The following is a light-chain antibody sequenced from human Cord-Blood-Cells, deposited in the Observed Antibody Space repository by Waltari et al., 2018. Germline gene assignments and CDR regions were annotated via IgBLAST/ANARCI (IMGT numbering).Light chain of an antibody. CDR2: EGS. Sequence: QSALTQPASVSGSPGQSITISCTGTSSDVGSYNLVSSSQQHPGKAPKIMIYEGSKRPSGVSNRFSGSKSCNTASLTISGLRAEDEADYYCCSYAGSSTWVFGGGTKRTVL. V-gene: IGLV2-23*01. CDR3: CSYAGSSTWV. J-gene: IGLJ3*02. CDR1: SSDVGSYNL.